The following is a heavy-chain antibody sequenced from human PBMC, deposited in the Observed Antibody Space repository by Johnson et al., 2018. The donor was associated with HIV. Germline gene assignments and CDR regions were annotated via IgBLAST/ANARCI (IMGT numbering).Heavy chain of an antibody. J-gene: IGHJ3*02. CDR1: AFTFSRYW. V-gene: IGHV3-7*01. Sequence: VQLVESGGGLVQPGGSLRFSCAASAFTFSRYWMSWVRQAPGKGLEWVANIKQDGSEKYYVDSVKGRFTISRDNAKNSLYLQMNSLRAEDTAVYYCARDGVVVVPGGWGAFDIWGQGTLVTVSS. D-gene: IGHD2-15*01. CDR3: ARDGVVVVPGGWGAFDI. CDR2: IKQDGSEK.